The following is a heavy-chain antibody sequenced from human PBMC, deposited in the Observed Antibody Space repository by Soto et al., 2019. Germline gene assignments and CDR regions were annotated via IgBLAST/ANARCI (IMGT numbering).Heavy chain of an antibody. CDR3: ARAHSIGSIFDF. CDR2: IFYSVST. CDR1: GGSVSSGSYY. V-gene: IGHV4-61*01. D-gene: IGHD6-19*01. J-gene: IGHJ4*02. Sequence: QVQLQESGPGLVKPSETLSLTCAVSGGSVSSGSYYWSWIRQPQGRVMEWIGNIFYSVSTNYKPSIKSRVSISIDTSKNQFSLKLSSVTAADTAVYYCARAHSIGSIFDFWGKGTLVTVSS.